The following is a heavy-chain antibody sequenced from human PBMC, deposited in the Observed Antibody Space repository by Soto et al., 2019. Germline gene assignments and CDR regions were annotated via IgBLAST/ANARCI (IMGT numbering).Heavy chain of an antibody. D-gene: IGHD6-13*01. CDR1: GGTFRNYA. CDR2: SIPVFGTA. V-gene: IGHV1-69*01. Sequence: QVQLVQSGAEVKKPGSSVKLSSKTSGGTFRNYAINWVRQAPGQGLEWMGGSIPVFGTANYAQTFQGRFTITADESTSTAYMELSSLRSEDTAVYYCAIPLPKQQLVRGAFDHWGQGTLVTVAS. CDR3: AIPLPKQQLVRGAFDH. J-gene: IGHJ4*02.